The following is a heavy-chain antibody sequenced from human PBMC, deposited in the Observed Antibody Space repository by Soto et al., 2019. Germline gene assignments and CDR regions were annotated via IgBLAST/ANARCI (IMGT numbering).Heavy chain of an antibody. CDR3: ATVGATYAFDI. J-gene: IGHJ3*02. V-gene: IGHV4-61*01. CDR2: IYYSGST. CDR1: GGSVSSGSYY. Sequence: QVQLQESGPGLVKPSETLSLTCTVSGGSVSSGSYYWGWIRQPPGKGLEWIGYIYYSGSTNYNPSLKSRVTISVDTSKNQFSLKLSSVTAADTAVYYCATVGATYAFDIWGQGTMVTVSS. D-gene: IGHD1-26*01.